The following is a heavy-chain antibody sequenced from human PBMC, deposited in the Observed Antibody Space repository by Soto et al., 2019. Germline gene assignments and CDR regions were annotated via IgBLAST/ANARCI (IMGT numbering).Heavy chain of an antibody. J-gene: IGHJ4*02. V-gene: IGHV1-45*02. D-gene: IGHD1-26*01. CDR3: ASGGAGSGPFTWELPDH. CDR2: IAPFSGDV. CDR1: GNTFSYRY. Sequence: QMQLVQSGAEVTKTGSSVTVSCQALGNTFSYRYLHWVRQAPGQALKWMGWIAPFSGDVHYAQKFQERVTLTRDRSINTAYMRMSSLRSEDTAIYFCASGGAGSGPFTWELPDHWGQGTLVTVSS.